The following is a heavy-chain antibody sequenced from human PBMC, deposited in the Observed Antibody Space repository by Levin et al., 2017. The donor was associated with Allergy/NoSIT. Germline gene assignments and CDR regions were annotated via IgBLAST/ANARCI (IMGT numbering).Heavy chain of an antibody. D-gene: IGHD6-6*01. Sequence: GESLKISCKGSGYSFTSYWIGWVRQMPGKGLEWMGIIYPGDSDTRYSPSFQGQVTISADKSISTAYLQWSSLKASDTAMYYCARAGKNARSFSSSSPQFAFDIWGQGTMVTVSS. V-gene: IGHV5-51*01. J-gene: IGHJ3*02. CDR1: GYSFTSYW. CDR3: ARAGKNARSFSSSSPQFAFDI. CDR2: IYPGDSDT.